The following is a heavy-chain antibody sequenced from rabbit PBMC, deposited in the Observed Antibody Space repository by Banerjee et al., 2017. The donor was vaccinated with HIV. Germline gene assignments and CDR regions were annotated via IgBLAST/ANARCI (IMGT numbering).Heavy chain of an antibody. CDR1: GFSFSSSYY. CDR2: IDTGSGST. Sequence: QSLEESGGDLVKPGASLTLTCTASGFSFSSSYYISWVRQAPGKGLEWIAYIDTGSGSTWYASWAKGRFTISKTSSTTVDLKMTSLTAADTATYFCARSIYGDTYAPYFGLWGQGTLVTVS. D-gene: IGHD6-1*01. CDR3: ARSIYGDTYAPYFGL. J-gene: IGHJ3*01. V-gene: IGHV1S40*01.